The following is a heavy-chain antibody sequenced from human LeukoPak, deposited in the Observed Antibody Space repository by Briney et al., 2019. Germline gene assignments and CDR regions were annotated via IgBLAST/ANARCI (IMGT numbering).Heavy chain of an antibody. CDR3: ARGGPGQLWLLDY. CDR1: GGSFGGYY. Sequence: SETLSLTCAVYGGSFGGYYWSWIRQPPGKGLEWIGEINHSGSTNYNPSLKSRVTISVDTSKNQFSLKLSSVTAADTAVYYCARGGPGQLWLLDYWGQGTLVTVSS. D-gene: IGHD5-18*01. J-gene: IGHJ4*02. V-gene: IGHV4-34*01. CDR2: INHSGST.